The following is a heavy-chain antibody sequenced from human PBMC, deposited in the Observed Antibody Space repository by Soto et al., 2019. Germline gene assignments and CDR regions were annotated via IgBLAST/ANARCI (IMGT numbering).Heavy chain of an antibody. J-gene: IGHJ3*02. CDR1: GGSISSYY. D-gene: IGHD2-15*01. CDR3: ARGHLRGYCSGGSCWGPASDAFDI. CDR2: IYYSGST. Sequence: SETLSLTCTVSGGSISSYYWSWIRQPPGKGLEWIGYIYYSGSTNYNPSLKSRVTISVDTSKNQFSLKLSSVTAADTAVYYCARGHLRGYCSGGSCWGPASDAFDIWGQGTMVTVSS. V-gene: IGHV4-59*01.